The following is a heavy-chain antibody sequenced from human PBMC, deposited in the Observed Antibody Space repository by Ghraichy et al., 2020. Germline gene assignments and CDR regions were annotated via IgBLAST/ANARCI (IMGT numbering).Heavy chain of an antibody. Sequence: SVKVSCKASGDTFSSYAISWVRLAPGQGLEWMGGIIAIFGTTNYAQKFQGRVTITADTSTSTAYMELSSLRSEDTAVYYCASGRAAAGNTAFAIPRPRTNVSVSS. J-gene: IGHJ3*02. CDR3: ASGRAAAGNTAFAI. CDR1: GDTFSSYA. D-gene: IGHD6-13*01. CDR2: IIAIFGTT. V-gene: IGHV1-69*06.